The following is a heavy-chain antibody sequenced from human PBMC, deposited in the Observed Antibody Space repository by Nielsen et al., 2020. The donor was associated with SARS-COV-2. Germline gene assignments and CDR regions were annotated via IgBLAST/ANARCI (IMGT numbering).Heavy chain of an antibody. V-gene: IGHV3-21*01. CDR1: GFTFSSYS. D-gene: IGHD6-13*01. J-gene: IGHJ3*02. CDR3: ARDLEQQLDPAFDI. CDR2: ISSSSSYI. Sequence: GGSLRLSCAASGFTFSSYSMNWVRQAPGKGLEWVSSISSSSSYIYYADSVKGRFTISRDNAKNSLYLQMNSLRAEDTAVYYCARDLEQQLDPAFDIWGQGTMVTVSS.